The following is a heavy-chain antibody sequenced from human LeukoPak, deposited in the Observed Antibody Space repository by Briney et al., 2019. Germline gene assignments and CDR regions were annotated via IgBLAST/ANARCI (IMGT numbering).Heavy chain of an antibody. CDR3: ARTLGFDY. J-gene: IGHJ4*02. D-gene: IGHD6-6*01. V-gene: IGHV4-34*01. CDR2: INHSGST. Sequence: SETLSLTCAVYGGSFSGYYWSWIRQPPGKGLEWIGEINHSGSTNYNPSLKSRVTISVDTSKNQFSLKLSSVTAADTAVYYCARTLGFDYWGQGTLVTVSS. CDR1: GGSFSGYY.